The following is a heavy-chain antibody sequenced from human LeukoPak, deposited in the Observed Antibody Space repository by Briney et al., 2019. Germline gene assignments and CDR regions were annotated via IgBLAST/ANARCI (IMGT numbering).Heavy chain of an antibody. J-gene: IGHJ4*02. D-gene: IGHD3-22*01. CDR3: ATVPEYYYDSSGFYGPFDY. V-gene: IGHV1-24*01. Sequence: ASVKVSCKVSGYTLTELSMHWVRQAPGKGLEWMGGFDPGDSETIYAQKFQGRVTMTEDTSTDTAYMELSSLRSEDTAVYYCATVPEYYYDSSGFYGPFDYWGQGTMLSLSS. CDR2: FDPGDSET. CDR1: GYTLTELS.